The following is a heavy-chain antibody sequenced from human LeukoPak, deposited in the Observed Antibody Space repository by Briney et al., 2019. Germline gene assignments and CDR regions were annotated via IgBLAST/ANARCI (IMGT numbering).Heavy chain of an antibody. CDR1: GGSISSGGYY. Sequence: PSETLSLTCTVSGGSISSGGYYWSWIRQHPGKGLEWIGYIYYSGSTYYNPSLKSRVTISVDTSKNQFSLKLSSVTAADTAVYYCARAPDTAGSNAFDIWGQGTMVTVPS. CDR2: IYYSGST. V-gene: IGHV4-31*03. D-gene: IGHD5-18*01. CDR3: ARAPDTAGSNAFDI. J-gene: IGHJ3*02.